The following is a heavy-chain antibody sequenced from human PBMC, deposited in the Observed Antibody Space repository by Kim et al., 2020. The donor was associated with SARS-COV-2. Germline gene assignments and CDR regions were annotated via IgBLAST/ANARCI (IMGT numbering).Heavy chain of an antibody. CDR3: AREARYSGDYKNFDL. CDR2: ITGGGGSM. Sequence: GGSLRLSCVASGFTFDDYCMNWVRQPPGRGLEWVSHITGGGGSMQYADSVKGRFIISRDNAKNSVFLQMNNLRAEDTAAYYCAREARYSGDYKNFDLWG. J-gene: IGHJ3*01. CDR1: GFTFDDYC. D-gene: IGHD1-26*01. V-gene: IGHV3-11*01.